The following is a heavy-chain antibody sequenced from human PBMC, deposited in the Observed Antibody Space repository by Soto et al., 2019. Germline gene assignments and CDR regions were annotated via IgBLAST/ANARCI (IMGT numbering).Heavy chain of an antibody. CDR2: IIPILGIA. CDR3: ARVPDY. CDR1: GCTFDSCT. D-gene: IGHD2-2*01. J-gene: IGHJ4*02. V-gene: IGHV1-69*02. Sequence: ASGCTFDSCTISWVRQAPGQGLEWMGRIIPILGIANYAQKFQGRVTITADKSTSTAYMELSSLRSEDTAVYYCARVPDYWGQGILVTVSS.